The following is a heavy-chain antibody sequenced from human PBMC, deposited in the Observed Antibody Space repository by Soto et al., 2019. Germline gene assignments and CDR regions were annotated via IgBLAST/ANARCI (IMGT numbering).Heavy chain of an antibody. CDR1: GYTFTSYG. Sequence: QVQLVQSGPEVKKPGASVKVSCKTSGYTFTSYGISWVRQAPGQGLEWMGWITTDKGKTTYAQKFQGRVTMTTDTATRPAYMELRSLRSDDTAVYYCATRSPAFDYWGQGTLVAVSS. J-gene: IGHJ4*02. CDR3: ATRSPAFDY. CDR2: ITTDKGKT. V-gene: IGHV1-18*01.